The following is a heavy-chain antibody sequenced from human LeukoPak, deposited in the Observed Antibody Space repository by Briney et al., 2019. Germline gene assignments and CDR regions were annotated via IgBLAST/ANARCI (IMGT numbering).Heavy chain of an antibody. J-gene: IGHJ4*02. Sequence: PSETLSLTCTVSGGSISSSSYYWGWIRQPPGKGLEWIGSIYYSGSTYYNPSLKSRVTISVDTSKNQFSLKLSSVTAADTAVYYCARHRGNMIVVVTHFDYWGQGTLVTVSS. V-gene: IGHV4-39*01. CDR2: IYYSGST. CDR1: GGSISSSSYY. D-gene: IGHD3-22*01. CDR3: ARHRGNMIVVVTHFDY.